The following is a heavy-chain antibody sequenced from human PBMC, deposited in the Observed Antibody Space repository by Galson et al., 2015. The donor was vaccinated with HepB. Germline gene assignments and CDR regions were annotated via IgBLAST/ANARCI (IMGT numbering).Heavy chain of an antibody. D-gene: IGHD2-2*01. V-gene: IGHV1-3*01. J-gene: IGHJ5*02. CDR2: INAGNGNT. CDR1: GYTFTSYA. CDR3: ARGEDLEDIVVVPAAIVGWFDP. Sequence: SVKVSCKASGYTFTSYAMHWVRQAPGQRLEWMGWINAGNGNTKYSQKFQGRVTITRDTSASTAYMELSSLRSEDTAVYYCARGEDLEDIVVVPAAIVGWFDPWGQGTLVTVSS.